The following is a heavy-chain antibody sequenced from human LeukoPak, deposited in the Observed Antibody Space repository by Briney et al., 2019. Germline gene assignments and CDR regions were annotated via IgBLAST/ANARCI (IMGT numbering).Heavy chain of an antibody. CDR2: ISGSGGST. CDR3: AIYDRAPACFDY. J-gene: IGHJ4*02. V-gene: IGHV3-23*01. D-gene: IGHD5/OR15-5a*01. Sequence: SGGSLRLSCAASGFTFSSYAMSWVRQAPGKGLEWVSAISGSGGSTYYADSVKGRFTISRDNSKNTLYLQMNSLRAEDTAVYYCAIYDRAPACFDYWGKGTLVTVSS. CDR1: GFTFSSYA.